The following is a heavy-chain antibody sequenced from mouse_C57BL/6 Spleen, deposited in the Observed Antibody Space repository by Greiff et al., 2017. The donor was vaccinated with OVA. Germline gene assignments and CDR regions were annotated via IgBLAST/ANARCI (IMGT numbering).Heavy chain of an antibody. V-gene: IGHV1-53*01. CDR3: ARFGNYRYYAMDY. CDR2: INPSNGGT. CDR1: GYTFTSYW. D-gene: IGHD2-1*01. J-gene: IGHJ4*01. Sequence: VQLQQPGTELVKPGASVTLSCKASGYTFTSYWMHWVKQRPGQGLEWIGNINPSNGGTNYNEKFKSKATLTVDKSSSTTYMQLSSLTSEDSAVYYCARFGNYRYYAMDYWGQGTSVTVSS.